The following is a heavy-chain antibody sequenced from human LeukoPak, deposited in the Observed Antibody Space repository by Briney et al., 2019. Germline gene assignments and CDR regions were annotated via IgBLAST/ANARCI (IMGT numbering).Heavy chain of an antibody. CDR1: GYTFTSYG. CDR2: ISAYNGNT. V-gene: IGHV1-18*01. D-gene: IGHD2-2*02. Sequence: ASVKVSCKASGYTFTSYGISWVRQAPGQGLEWMGWISAYNGNTNYAQKLQGRVTMTTDTSTSTAYMELRSLRSDDTAMYYCARGRSTSCYSVCWFDPWGQGTLVTVSS. J-gene: IGHJ5*02. CDR3: ARGRSTSCYSVCWFDP.